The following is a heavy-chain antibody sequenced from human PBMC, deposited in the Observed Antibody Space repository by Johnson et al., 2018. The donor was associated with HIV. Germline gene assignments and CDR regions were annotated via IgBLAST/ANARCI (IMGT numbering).Heavy chain of an antibody. Sequence: QVQLMESGGGVVQPGGSLRLSCAASGFTFSSYGMHWVRQAPGKGLEWVAFIHYDGSNKYDADSVKGRFTISRDNSKNTLYLQMSSLRVEDTAVYYCARDPDIWGQGTMVTVSS. CDR3: ARDPDI. J-gene: IGHJ3*02. CDR2: IHYDGSNK. CDR1: GFTFSSYG. V-gene: IGHV3-30*02.